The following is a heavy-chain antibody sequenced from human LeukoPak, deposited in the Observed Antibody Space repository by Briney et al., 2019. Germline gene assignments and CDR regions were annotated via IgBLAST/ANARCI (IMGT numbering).Heavy chain of an antibody. J-gene: IGHJ3*02. CDR1: GFTFSDYH. Sequence: GGSLRLSCAASGFTFSDYHMSWIRQAPGKGLEWVSYISSSGSTIYYADSVKGRFTISRDNAKNSLYLQMNSLRAEDTAVYYCARPLDRTEAGAFDIWGQGTMVTVSS. D-gene: IGHD1-14*01. V-gene: IGHV3-11*01. CDR3: ARPLDRTEAGAFDI. CDR2: ISSSGSTI.